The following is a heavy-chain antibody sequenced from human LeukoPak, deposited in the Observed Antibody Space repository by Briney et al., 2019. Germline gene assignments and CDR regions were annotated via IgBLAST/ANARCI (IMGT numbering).Heavy chain of an antibody. CDR1: GFTFSSYG. Sequence: PGRSLRLSCAASGFTFSSYGMHWVRQAPGKGLEWVAVISYDGSNKYYADSVKGRFTISRDNSKNTLYLQMNSLRAEDTAVYYCAKAVLFAGLAFDIWGQGTMVTVSS. CDR2: ISYDGSNK. V-gene: IGHV3-30*18. J-gene: IGHJ3*02. CDR3: AKAVLFAGLAFDI. D-gene: IGHD3-10*01.